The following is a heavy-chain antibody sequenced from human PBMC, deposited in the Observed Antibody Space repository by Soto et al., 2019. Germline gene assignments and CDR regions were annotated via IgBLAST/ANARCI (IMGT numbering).Heavy chain of an antibody. CDR1: GCSISSGGYY. CDR2: IYYSGST. D-gene: IGHD3-10*01. Sequence: SETLSLTCTVSGCSISSGGYYWSWILQHPGKGLEWIGYIYYSGSTYYNPSLKSRVTISVDTSKNQFSLKLSSVTAADTAVYYCASLSVAITMVRGVGWFDPWGQGTLVTVSS. CDR3: ASLSVAITMVRGVGWFDP. J-gene: IGHJ5*02. V-gene: IGHV4-31*03.